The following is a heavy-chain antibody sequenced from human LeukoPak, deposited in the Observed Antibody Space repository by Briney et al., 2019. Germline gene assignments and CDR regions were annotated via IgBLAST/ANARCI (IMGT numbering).Heavy chain of an antibody. CDR2: ISSSGSTI. V-gene: IGHV3-48*03. J-gene: IGHJ6*04. Sequence: GGSLRLSCAASGFTFSNYDMSWVRQAPGKGLEWVSYISSSGSTIYYADSVKGRFTISRDNAKNSLYLQMNSLRAEDTAVYYCAELGITMIGGVWGKGTTVTISS. CDR1: GFTFSNYD. D-gene: IGHD3-10*02. CDR3: AELGITMIGGV.